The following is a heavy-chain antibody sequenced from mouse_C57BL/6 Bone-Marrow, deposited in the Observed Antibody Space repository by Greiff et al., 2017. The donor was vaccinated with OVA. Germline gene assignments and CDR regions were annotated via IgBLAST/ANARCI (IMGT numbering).Heavy chain of an antibody. CDR2: IDPENGDP. J-gene: IGHJ2*01. Sequence: EVQLQQSGAELVRPGASVKLSCTASGFNIKDDYMHWVKQRPEQGLEWIGWIDPENGDPEYASTFPGKATITADTSSNTAYLQLSSLTSEDTAVYYCTTSPLYYGSSYDYWGQGTTLTVSS. CDR1: GFNIKDDY. CDR3: TTSPLYYGSSYDY. V-gene: IGHV14-4*01. D-gene: IGHD1-1*01.